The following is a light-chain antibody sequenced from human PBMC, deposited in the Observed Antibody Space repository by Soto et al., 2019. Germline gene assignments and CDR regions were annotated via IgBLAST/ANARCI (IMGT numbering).Light chain of an antibody. CDR2: ATS. Sequence: ELVLTQSPGTLSLSPGDSAALSCKASESGGANYLSSYQQKSGQAPRLLIYATSTRAPGIPDRFSGSGSATDFSTIISRLEPEDAAVNYCQHFGDPQWTFGQGTKVDI. V-gene: IGKV3-20*01. J-gene: IGKJ1*01. CDR1: ESGGANY. CDR3: QHFGDPQWT.